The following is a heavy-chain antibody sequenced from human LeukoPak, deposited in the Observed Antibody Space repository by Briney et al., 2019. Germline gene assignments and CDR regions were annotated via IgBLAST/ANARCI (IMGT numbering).Heavy chain of an antibody. V-gene: IGHV3-21*01. Sequence: PGGSLRLSCAASGFTFSRHNMSWVRQAPGKGLEWVSSISSSSSYIYYADSVKGRFTISRDNARNSLYLQMNSLRAEDTAVYYCAREGGSSGWFYYYMDVWGKGTTVTVSS. J-gene: IGHJ6*03. CDR1: GFTFSRHN. CDR3: AREGGSSGWFYYYMDV. CDR2: ISSSSSYI. D-gene: IGHD6-19*01.